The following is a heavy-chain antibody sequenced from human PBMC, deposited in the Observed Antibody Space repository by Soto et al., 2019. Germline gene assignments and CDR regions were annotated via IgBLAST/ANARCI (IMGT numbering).Heavy chain of an antibody. CDR3: WGQRYTCRPSFEF. V-gene: IGHV3-53*01. Sequence: PGGSQRLSCAASGFTVCGTHMSWVRRSRGKGLWLLFLLYSGDSSYYADALEGRCPITSDRSKNTLFLQMYRLRGDVTAVYYCWGQRYTCRPSFEFRGQRTLIAVAS. J-gene: IGHJ4*02. D-gene: IGHD3-9*01. CDR2: LYSGDSS. CDR1: GFTVCGTH.